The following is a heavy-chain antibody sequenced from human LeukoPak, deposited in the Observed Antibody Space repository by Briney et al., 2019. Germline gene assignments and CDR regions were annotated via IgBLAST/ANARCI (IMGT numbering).Heavy chain of an antibody. J-gene: IGHJ4*02. CDR2: IKQDGSDK. D-gene: IGHD4-17*01. V-gene: IGHV3-7*01. Sequence: GGSLRLSCAASGFTFSNYWMTWVRQAPGKGLQWVANIKQDGSDKHYVDSVKGRFTISRDNAKNSLYLQMNSLRAEDTAVYYCTRDPEHGGDYIPGFDYWGQGTLVTVSS. CDR3: TRDPEHGGDYIPGFDY. CDR1: GFTFSNYW.